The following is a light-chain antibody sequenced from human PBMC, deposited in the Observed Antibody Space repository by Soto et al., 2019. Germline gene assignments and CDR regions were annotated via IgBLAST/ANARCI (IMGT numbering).Light chain of an antibody. CDR2: WAS. J-gene: IGKJ3*01. Sequence: DIVMTQSPDSLAVSLGERATINCKSSQSVLSRSNNKNYLAGYQQKPGQPHKLLIYWASTRESGVPDRFSGSGSGTDFTLTISSLQAEYVAVYYCQQYYAAQVTVDPGTKVDIK. CDR1: QSVLSRSNNKNY. CDR3: QQYYAAQVT. V-gene: IGKV4-1*01.